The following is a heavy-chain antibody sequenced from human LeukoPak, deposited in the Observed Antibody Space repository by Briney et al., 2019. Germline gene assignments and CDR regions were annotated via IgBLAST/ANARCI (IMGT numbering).Heavy chain of an antibody. D-gene: IGHD1-14*01. J-gene: IGHJ5*02. CDR3: ARDRGRAPFDP. CDR2: ISAYNGNT. CDR1: GYTFSTTS. Sequence: AASVKVSCEASGYTFSTTSISWVRQAPGQGLECMGWISAYNGNTNYAQKLQGRVTMTTDTSTSTADMELRSLRSNDTAVYYCARDRGRAPFDPWGQGTLVTVSS. V-gene: IGHV1-18*01.